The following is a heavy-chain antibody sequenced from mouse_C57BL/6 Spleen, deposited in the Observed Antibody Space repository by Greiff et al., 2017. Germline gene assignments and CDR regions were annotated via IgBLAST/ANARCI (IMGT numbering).Heavy chain of an antibody. D-gene: IGHD2-1*01. CDR3: ASIYCGKAHY. CDR1: GYAFSSSW. Sequence: QVQLQQSGPELVKPGASVKISCKASGYAFSSSWMNWVKQRPGQGLEWIGRIYPGDGDTNYNGKFKGKATLTADKSSSTAYMQLSSLTSEDSAVYFCASIYCGKAHYWGQGTSVTVSS. J-gene: IGHJ4*01. CDR2: IYPGDGDT. V-gene: IGHV1-82*01.